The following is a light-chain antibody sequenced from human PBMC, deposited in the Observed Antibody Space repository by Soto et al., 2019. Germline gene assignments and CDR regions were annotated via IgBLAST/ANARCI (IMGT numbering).Light chain of an antibody. V-gene: IGKV3-20*01. Sequence: EIVLTQSPGLSLSPGERATLSCRASQSVTSNYLAWYQQKVGQTPRLLIYGATSRATGIPDRFSGSGSGTEFTLTIDRLEPEDFAVYYCHQYSGSPRTFGQGTKVEI. CDR2: GAT. CDR3: HQYSGSPRT. J-gene: IGKJ1*01. CDR1: QSVTSNY.